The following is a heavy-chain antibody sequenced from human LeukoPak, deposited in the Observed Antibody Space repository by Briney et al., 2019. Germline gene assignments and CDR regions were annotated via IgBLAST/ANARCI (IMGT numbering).Heavy chain of an antibody. CDR1: GGSFSGYY. CDR2: INHSGST. J-gene: IGHJ3*02. D-gene: IGHD2-15*01. Sequence: KPLETLSLTCAVYGGSFSGYYWSWIRQPPGKGLEWIGEINHSGSTNYNPSLKSRVTISVDTSKNQFSLKLSSVTAADTAVYYCARGLNIVVVVAGQHAFDIWGQGTMVTVSS. V-gene: IGHV4-34*01. CDR3: ARGLNIVVVVAGQHAFDI.